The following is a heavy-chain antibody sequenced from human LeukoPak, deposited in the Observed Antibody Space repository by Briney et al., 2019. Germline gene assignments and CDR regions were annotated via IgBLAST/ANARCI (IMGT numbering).Heavy chain of an antibody. CDR1: GGTFSDYS. CDR2: ILPLVGRL. Sequence: SVKVSCKAPGGTFSDYSISWMRQAPGQGLEWMGRILPLVGRLHYAQKFQGRFTLTADKSTTTVYMELSSLRSEDTAVYYCVRSGYDYDWFDPWGQGTLVTVSS. V-gene: IGHV1-69*02. J-gene: IGHJ5*02. D-gene: IGHD5-12*01. CDR3: VRSGYDYDWFDP.